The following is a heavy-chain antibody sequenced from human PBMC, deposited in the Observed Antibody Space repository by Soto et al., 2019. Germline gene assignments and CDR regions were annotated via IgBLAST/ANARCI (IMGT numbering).Heavy chain of an antibody. CDR1: GDSVSSNSAA. D-gene: IGHD6-19*01. CDR3: AREGYSSGWYYYHGMDV. CDR2: TYYRSKWYN. V-gene: IGHV6-1*01. J-gene: IGHJ6*02. Sequence: SQTLSLTCAISGDSVSSNSAAWNWIRQSPSRGLEWLGRTYYRSKWYNDYAVSVKSRITINPDTSKNQFSLQLNSVTPEDTAVYYCAREGYSSGWYYYHGMDVWGQGTTVTASS.